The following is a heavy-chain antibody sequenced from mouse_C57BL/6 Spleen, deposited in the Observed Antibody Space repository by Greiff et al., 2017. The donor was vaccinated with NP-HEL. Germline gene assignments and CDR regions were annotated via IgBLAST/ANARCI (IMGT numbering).Heavy chain of an antibody. J-gene: IGHJ3*01. CDR2: IWSGGST. V-gene: IGHV2-4*01. CDR1: GFSLTSYG. Sequence: QVQLKESGPGLVQPSQSLSITCTVSGFSLTSYGVHWVRQPPGKGLEWLGVIWSGGSTDYNAAFISRLSISKDNSKSQVFFKMNSLQADDTAIYYCAKKTSGSSYGFAYLGQGTLVTVAA. D-gene: IGHD1-1*01. CDR3: AKKTSGSSYGFAY.